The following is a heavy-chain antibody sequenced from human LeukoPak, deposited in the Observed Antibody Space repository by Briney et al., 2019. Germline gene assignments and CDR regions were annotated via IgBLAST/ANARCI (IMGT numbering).Heavy chain of an antibody. V-gene: IGHV4-30-2*01. CDR1: GGSISSGGYS. D-gene: IGHD1-26*01. CDR3: ARDSGSYYRDNNWFDP. Sequence: SETLSLTCAVSGGSISSGGYSWSWIRQPPGKGLEWIGYIYHSGSTYYNLSLKSRVTISVDRSKNQFSLKLSSVTAADTAVYYCARDSGSYYRDNNWFDPWGQGTLVTVSS. CDR2: IYHSGST. J-gene: IGHJ5*02.